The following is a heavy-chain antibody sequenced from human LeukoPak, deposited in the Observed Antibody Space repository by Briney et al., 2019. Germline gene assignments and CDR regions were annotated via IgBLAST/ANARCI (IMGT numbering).Heavy chain of an antibody. CDR1: GYTFSNYV. CDR2: INTRTGNP. CDR3: ARDQDSRSGLYRTAFAS. D-gene: IGHD3-3*01. V-gene: IGHV7-4-1*02. Sequence: ASVKVSCTASGYTFSNYVINWVRQAPGQGLEWMGWINTRTGNPTYAQGLTGRFVFSLDTSVSTAYLQISSLRAEDTAVYYCARDQDSRSGLYRTAFASWGQGTLVTVSS. J-gene: IGHJ4*02.